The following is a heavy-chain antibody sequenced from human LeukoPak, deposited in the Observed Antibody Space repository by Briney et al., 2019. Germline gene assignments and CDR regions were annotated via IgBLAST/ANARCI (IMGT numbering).Heavy chain of an antibody. J-gene: IGHJ3*02. CDR3: ARVSGGARPGKWAFDI. CDR1: GFTFSSYG. CDR2: ISGSGGST. D-gene: IGHD3-16*01. V-gene: IGHV3-23*01. Sequence: PGGSLRLSCAASGFTFSSYGMSWVRQAPGKGLEWVSAISGSGGSTYYADSVKGRFTISRDNSKNTLYLQMNSLRAEDTAVYYCARVSGGARPGKWAFDIWGQGTMVTVSS.